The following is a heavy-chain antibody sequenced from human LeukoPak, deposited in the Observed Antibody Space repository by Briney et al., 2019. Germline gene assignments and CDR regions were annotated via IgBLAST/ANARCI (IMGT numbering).Heavy chain of an antibody. J-gene: IGHJ4*02. CDR3: AKDRGNTTVTTVDY. CDR2: ISGSGGDT. D-gene: IGHD4-17*01. V-gene: IGHV3-23*01. Sequence: GGSLRLSRAASGFTFSSYAMSWVRQAPGKGLEWVSVISGSGGDTYYADSVKGRFTISRDNSKNTLYLQMNSLRAEDTAVYYCAKDRGNTTVTTVDYWGQGTLVTVSS. CDR1: GFTFSSYA.